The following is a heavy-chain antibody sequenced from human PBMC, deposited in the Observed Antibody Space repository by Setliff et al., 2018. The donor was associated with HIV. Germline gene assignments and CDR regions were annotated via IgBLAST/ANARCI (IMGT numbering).Heavy chain of an antibody. V-gene: IGHV3-21*04. D-gene: IGHD3-22*01. CDR1: GFSFSRYT. CDR2: ITSNLNY. CDR3: AKLDYYDYSGSWARKSAIDF. J-gene: IGHJ3*01. Sequence: GGSLRLSCVASGFSFSRYTMMWVRQTPGKGLEWVSSITSNLNYKYADSVKGRFTISRDNTKNSLSLQMTSLRAEDTALYYCAKLDYYDYSGSWARKSAIDFWGRGTMVTVSS.